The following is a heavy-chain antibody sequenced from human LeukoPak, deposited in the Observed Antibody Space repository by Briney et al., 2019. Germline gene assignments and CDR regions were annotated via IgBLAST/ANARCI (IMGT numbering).Heavy chain of an antibody. CDR1: GGSISSGDYY. D-gene: IGHD1-1*01. V-gene: IGHV4-30-4*01. CDR2: IYYSGST. J-gene: IGHJ6*03. Sequence: PSETLSLTCTVSGGSISSGDYYWSWIRQPPGKGLEWIGYIYYSGSTYYNPSLKSRVTISVDTSKNQFSLKLSSVTAADTAVYYCARALLEPSYGHYYMDVWGKGTTVTVSS. CDR3: ARALLEPSYGHYYMDV.